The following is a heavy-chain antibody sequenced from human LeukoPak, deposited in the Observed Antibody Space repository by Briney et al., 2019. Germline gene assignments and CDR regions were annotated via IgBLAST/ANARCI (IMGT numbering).Heavy chain of an antibody. CDR3: ARESLLIAAPFDY. D-gene: IGHD6-6*01. CDR2: INTDGSST. J-gene: IGHJ4*02. V-gene: IGHV3-74*01. Sequence: GGSLRLSCAASGFTFSIYWMHWVRQAPGKGLVWVSRINTDGSSTSYADSVKGRFTISRDNAKNTLYLQMNSLRAEDTAVYYCARESLLIAAPFDYWGQGTLVTVSS. CDR1: GFTFSIYW.